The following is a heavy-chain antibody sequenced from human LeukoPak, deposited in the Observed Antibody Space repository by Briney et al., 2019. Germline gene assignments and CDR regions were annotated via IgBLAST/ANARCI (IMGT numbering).Heavy chain of an antibody. CDR2: IRGTGTTT. D-gene: IGHD6-19*01. J-gene: IGHJ4*02. CDR1: GFTFSSYS. V-gene: IGHV3-23*01. Sequence: GGSLRLSCAASGFTFSSYSMNWVRQAPGKGLEWVSAIRGTGTTTFYAASVKGRFTISRDNSKNTADLQMNSLRAEDTAVYYCAKVSWLGTLPSYHFDSWGQGTQVTVSS. CDR3: AKVSWLGTLPSYHFDS.